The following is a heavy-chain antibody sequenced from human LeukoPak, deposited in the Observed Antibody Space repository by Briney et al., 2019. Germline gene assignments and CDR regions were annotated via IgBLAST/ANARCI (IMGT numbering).Heavy chain of an antibody. CDR1: GFTFSSYS. D-gene: IGHD5-12*01. CDR3: ARRGILWRIDDAFDI. CDR2: INHSGST. Sequence: GSLRLSCAASGFTFSSYSMNWARQPPGKGLEWIGEINHSGSTNYNPSLKSRVTISVDTSKNQFSLKLSSVTAADTAVYYCARRGILWRIDDAFDIWGQGTMVTVSS. V-gene: IGHV4-34*01. J-gene: IGHJ3*02.